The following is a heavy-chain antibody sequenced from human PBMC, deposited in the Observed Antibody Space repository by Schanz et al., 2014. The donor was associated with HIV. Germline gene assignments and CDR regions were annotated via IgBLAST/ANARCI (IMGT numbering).Heavy chain of an antibody. J-gene: IGHJ6*02. CDR1: GFTFSTYG. Sequence: QVQLVESGGRVVQPGRSLRLSCAASGFTFSTYGMHWVRQAPGKGLEWEAVIWYDGSNKYYADSVKGRFTISRDNSKNTLYLQMNSLRAEDTAVYYCARGSGPYYYYYGMDVWGQGTTVTVSS. CDR3: ARGSGPYYYYYGMDV. V-gene: IGHV3-33*01. CDR2: IWYDGSNK. D-gene: IGHD3-10*01.